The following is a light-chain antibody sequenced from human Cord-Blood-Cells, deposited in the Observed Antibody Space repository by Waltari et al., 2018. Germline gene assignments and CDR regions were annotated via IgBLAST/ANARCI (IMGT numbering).Light chain of an antibody. J-gene: IGLJ3*02. CDR2: QDS. V-gene: IGLV3-1*01. CDR3: QAWDSSPNWV. CDR1: KLGDKY. Sequence: SYELTQPPSVSVSPGQTASIPCSGDKLGDKYACWYQQKPGQSPVVVIYQDSKRPSGIPERFSGSNSGNTATLTISGTQAMDEADYYCQAWDSSPNWVFGGGTKLTVL.